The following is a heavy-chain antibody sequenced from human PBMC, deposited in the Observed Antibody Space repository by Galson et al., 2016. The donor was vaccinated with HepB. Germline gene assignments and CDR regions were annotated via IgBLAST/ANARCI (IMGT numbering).Heavy chain of an antibody. J-gene: IGHJ4*02. D-gene: IGHD3-3*01. Sequence: SETLSLTCSVSGGSITSSGDYWSWICQPPGKGLEWIGTIDYSGSTYYTPSLQSRVTISVDTSKNQFSLRLSSVTAADTAVYYCARQRPADYDFWSGYYYLYYWGQGTLVTVSS. CDR2: IDYSGST. V-gene: IGHV4-39*01. CDR3: ARQRPADYDFWSGYYYLYY. CDR1: GGSITSSGDY.